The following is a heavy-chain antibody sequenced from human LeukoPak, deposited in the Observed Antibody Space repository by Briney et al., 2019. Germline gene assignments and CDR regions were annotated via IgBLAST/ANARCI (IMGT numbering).Heavy chain of an antibody. D-gene: IGHD5-12*01. Sequence: PGGSLRLSCAASGFTFSDYYMSWIRQAPGKGLEWVSYISSSGSTIYYADSVKGRFTISRDNAKNSLYLQMNSLRAGDTAVYYCARQRVGWLRFLSAAFDIWGQGTMVTVSS. J-gene: IGHJ3*02. CDR1: GFTFSDYY. CDR3: ARQRVGWLRFLSAAFDI. CDR2: ISSSGSTI. V-gene: IGHV3-11*04.